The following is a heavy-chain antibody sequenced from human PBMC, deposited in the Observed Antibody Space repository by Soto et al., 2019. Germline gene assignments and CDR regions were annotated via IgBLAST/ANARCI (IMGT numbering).Heavy chain of an antibody. CDR2: IIPIFGTA. CDR1: GGTFSSYA. J-gene: IGHJ4*02. CDR3: ASWRGGYDPRGEVAFDY. D-gene: IGHD5-12*01. Sequence: QVQLVQSGAEVKKPGSSVKVSCKASGGTFSSYAISWVRQAPGQGLEWMGGIIPIFGTANYAQKFQGRVTITADESTSTAYMELSSLRSEATAVYYCASWRGGYDPRGEVAFDYWGQGPLVTVSS. V-gene: IGHV1-69*01.